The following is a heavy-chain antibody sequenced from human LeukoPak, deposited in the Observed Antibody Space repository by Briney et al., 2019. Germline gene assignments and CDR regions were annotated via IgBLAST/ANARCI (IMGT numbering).Heavy chain of an antibody. D-gene: IGHD6-13*01. CDR1: GFSLSTSGVG. V-gene: IGHV2-5*02. CDR2: IYLDDDK. CDR3: AHRRGRIAAAGTFDY. J-gene: IGHJ4*02. Sequence: SGPTQVNPTQTLTLTCTFSGFSLSTSGVGVGWIRHPPGKALEWLAIIYLDDDKRYSPFLKSRLTITKDTSKNQVVLTMTNMDPVDTATYYCAHRRGRIAAAGTFDYWGQGTLVTVSS.